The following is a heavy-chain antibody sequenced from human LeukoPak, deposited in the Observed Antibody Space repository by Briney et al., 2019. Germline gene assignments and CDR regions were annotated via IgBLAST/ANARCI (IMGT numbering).Heavy chain of an antibody. CDR1: GYTFTSYY. J-gene: IGHJ5*02. D-gene: IGHD6-6*01. V-gene: IGHV1-46*01. CDR2: INPSGGST. CDR3: ARDYVHSSSSRPSLNWFDP. Sequence: ASVKVSCKASGYTFTSYYMHWVRQAPGQGLEWMGIINPSGGSTSYAQKFQGRVTMTRDMSTSTVYMELSSLRSEDTAVYYCARDYVHSSSSRPSLNWFDPWGQGTPVTVSS.